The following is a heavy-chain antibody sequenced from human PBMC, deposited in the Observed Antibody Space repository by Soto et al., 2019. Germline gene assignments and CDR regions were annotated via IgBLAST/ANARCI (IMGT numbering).Heavy chain of an antibody. J-gene: IGHJ6*02. V-gene: IGHV4-34*01. CDR3: ASRYCSSTSFYSTRLKKYFNYGIDV. D-gene: IGHD2-2*01. Sequence: PSETVSLTCACYGGSISGYYWTWIREPPGKGLEWIGEINHSGSTNYNPSLNSRVTITVDTSKNQFSLKLSSVTAKDTAVYYCASRYCSSTSFYSTRLKKYFNYGIDVWGQGTTVTVSS. CDR2: INHSGST. CDR1: GGSISGYY.